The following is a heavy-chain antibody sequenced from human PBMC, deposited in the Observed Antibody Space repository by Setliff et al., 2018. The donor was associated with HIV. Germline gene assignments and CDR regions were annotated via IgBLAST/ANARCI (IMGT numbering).Heavy chain of an antibody. CDR1: GGSVSSGGYY. J-gene: IGHJ1*01. D-gene: IGHD3-16*01. V-gene: IGHV4-31*03. CDR2: IYYSGST. Sequence: PSETLSLTCTVSGGSVSSGGYYWSWIRQHPGRGLEWIGHIYYSGSTYDNPSLKSRFSISIDTSKNQFSLKLSSVTAADTAVYYCARGSFGDYEGSAEYLQHWGQGTLVTVSS. CDR3: ARGSFGDYEGSAEYLQH.